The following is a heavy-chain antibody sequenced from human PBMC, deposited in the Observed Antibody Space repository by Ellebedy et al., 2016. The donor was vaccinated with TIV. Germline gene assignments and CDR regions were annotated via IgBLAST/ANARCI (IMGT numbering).Heavy chain of an antibody. V-gene: IGHV3-30*02. J-gene: IGHJ4*02. CDR1: GFTFRSYG. Sequence: GESLKISCAASGFTFRSYGMHWVRQPPGKGLEWLAFVRYDEFYRYYADSVKGRFTISRDNSQNTLYLQMNSLRAEDTAVYYCAKADYADYPSHFDYWGQGTLVTVSS. CDR2: VRYDEFYR. D-gene: IGHD4-17*01. CDR3: AKADYADYPSHFDY.